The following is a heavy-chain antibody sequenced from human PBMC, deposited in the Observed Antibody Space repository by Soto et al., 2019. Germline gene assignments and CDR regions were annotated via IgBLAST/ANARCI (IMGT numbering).Heavy chain of an antibody. J-gene: IGHJ6*02. CDR1: GGSFSGYY. Sequence: SETLSLTCAVYGGSFSGYYWSWIRQPPGKGLEWIGEINHSGSTNYNPPLKSRVTISVDTSKNQFSLKLSSVTAADTAVYYCARGTYYDFWSGYYRAGYYYGMDVWGQGTTVT. CDR2: INHSGST. D-gene: IGHD3-3*01. CDR3: ARGTYYDFWSGYYRAGYYYGMDV. V-gene: IGHV4-34*01.